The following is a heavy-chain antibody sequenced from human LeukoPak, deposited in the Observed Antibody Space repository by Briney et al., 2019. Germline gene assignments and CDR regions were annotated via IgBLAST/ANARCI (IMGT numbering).Heavy chain of an antibody. J-gene: IGHJ4*02. CDR3: ARSRPNDYVDY. CDR2: ISYDGSNK. Sequence: GRSLRLSCAASGFTFSSYGMHWVRQAPGKGLEWVAVISYDGSNKYYADSVKGRFTISRDNSKNTSYLQMNSLRAEDTAVYYCARSRPNDYVDYWGQGTLVTVSS. V-gene: IGHV3-30*03. CDR1: GFTFSSYG.